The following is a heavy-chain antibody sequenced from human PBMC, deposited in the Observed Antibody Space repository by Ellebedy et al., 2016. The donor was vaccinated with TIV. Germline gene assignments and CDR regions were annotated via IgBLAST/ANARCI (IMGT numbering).Heavy chain of an antibody. D-gene: IGHD2-15*01. V-gene: IGHV3-33*01. CDR1: GFTFSGYG. J-gene: IGHJ4*02. CDR2: IRYDGSNK. Sequence: GESLKISCAASGFTFSGYGMHWVRQAPGKGLEWVAVIRYDGSNKYYADSVRGRFTISRDNSKNTLSLQLNSLRAEDTAMYYCARDATASTALDYWGQGTLVTVSS. CDR3: ARDATASTALDY.